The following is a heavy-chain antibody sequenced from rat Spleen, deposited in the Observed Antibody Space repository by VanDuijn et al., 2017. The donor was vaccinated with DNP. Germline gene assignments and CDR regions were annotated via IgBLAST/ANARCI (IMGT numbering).Heavy chain of an antibody. Sequence: EVQLVKSGGGLVQPGRSMKLSCAASGFTFSSFPMAWVRQAPTKGLEWVATFSTRADDTYYRDSVRGRFTISRDNAKSTLYLQVNSLRSEDTATYYCTSNPHIRTAAPFDYWGQGVMVTVSS. CDR1: GFTFSSFP. V-gene: IGHV5-46*01. J-gene: IGHJ2*01. CDR2: FSTRADDT. CDR3: TSNPHIRTAAPFDY. D-gene: IGHD3-8*01.